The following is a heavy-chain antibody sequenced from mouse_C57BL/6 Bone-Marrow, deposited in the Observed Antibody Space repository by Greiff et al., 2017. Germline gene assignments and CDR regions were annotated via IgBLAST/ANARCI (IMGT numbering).Heavy chain of an antibody. Sequence: EVKLQESGPELVKPGASVKMSCKASGYTFTDYNMHWVKQSHGKSLEWIGYINPNNGGTSYNQKFKGKATLTVNKSSSTAYMELRSLTSEDSAVYYCARTDLGYGSSYGGFAYWGQGTLVTVSA. CDR2: INPNNGGT. J-gene: IGHJ3*01. CDR3: ARTDLGYGSSYGGFAY. V-gene: IGHV1-22*01. D-gene: IGHD1-1*01. CDR1: GYTFTDYN.